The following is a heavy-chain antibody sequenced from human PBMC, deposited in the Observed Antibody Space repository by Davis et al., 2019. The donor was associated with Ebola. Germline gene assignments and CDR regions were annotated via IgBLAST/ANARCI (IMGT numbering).Heavy chain of an antibody. Sequence: GSLRLSCTVSGGSISSSSYYWGWIRQPPGKGLEWIGYIYYSGSTNYNPSLKSRVTISVDTSKNQFSLKLSSVTAADTAVYYCAKTMVAFYYYYGMDVWGQGTTVTVSS. D-gene: IGHD4/OR15-4a*01. CDR1: GGSISSSSYY. CDR3: AKTMVAFYYYYGMDV. CDR2: IYYSGST. V-gene: IGHV4-61*05. J-gene: IGHJ6*02.